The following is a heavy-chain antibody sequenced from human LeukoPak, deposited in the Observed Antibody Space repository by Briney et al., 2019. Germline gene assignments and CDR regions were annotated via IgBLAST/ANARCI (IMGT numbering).Heavy chain of an antibody. J-gene: IGHJ4*02. CDR2: ISGSGGST. V-gene: IGHV3-23*01. CDR1: GFTFSSYA. Sequence: GGSLRLSCAASGFTFSSYAMSWVRQAPEKGLEWVSAISGSGGSTYYADSVKGRFTISRDNSKNTLYLQMNSLRAEDTAVYYCAKDVSRDIVVVPAQDYWGQGTLVTVSS. CDR3: AKDVSRDIVVVPAQDY. D-gene: IGHD2-2*01.